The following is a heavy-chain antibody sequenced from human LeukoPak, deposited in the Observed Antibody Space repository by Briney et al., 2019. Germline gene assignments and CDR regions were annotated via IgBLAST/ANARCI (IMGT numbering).Heavy chain of an antibody. CDR1: GFTFSSYG. CDR3: AKRPRAVTAYYMDV. J-gene: IGHJ6*03. CDR2: IGVPGDT. Sequence: GGSLRLSCAASGFTFSSYGMHWVRQAPGKGLEWVAVIGVPGDTYYPDSVKGRFTISRDNSKNTLYLQMNSLRAEDTAVYYCAKRPRAVTAYYMDVWGKGTTVTVSS. V-gene: IGHV3-33*06. D-gene: IGHD2-21*02.